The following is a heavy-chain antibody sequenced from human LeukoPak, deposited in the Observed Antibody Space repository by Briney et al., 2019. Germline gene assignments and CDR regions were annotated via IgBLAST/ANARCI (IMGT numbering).Heavy chain of an antibody. J-gene: IGHJ3*02. D-gene: IGHD3-16*02. CDR3: ARDGRDYDYVWGSYRSDAFDI. V-gene: IGHV1-18*04. CDR1: GYTFTSYG. Sequence: ASMKVSCKASGYTFTSYGISWVRQAPGQGLEWMGWISAYNGNTNYAQKHQGRVTMTTDTSTSTAYMELRSLRSDDTAVYYCARDGRDYDYVWGSYRSDAFDIWGQGTMATVSS. CDR2: ISAYNGNT.